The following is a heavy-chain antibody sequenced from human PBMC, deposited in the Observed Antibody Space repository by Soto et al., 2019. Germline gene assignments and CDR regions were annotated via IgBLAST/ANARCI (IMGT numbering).Heavy chain of an antibody. Sequence: ASVKVSCKASGGTFSSYAISWVRQAPGQGLEWVGGIIPIFGTANYAQKFQGRVTITADKSTSTAYMELSSLRSEDTAVYYCARARLSSSWYYFDYWGQGTLVTVSS. D-gene: IGHD6-13*01. CDR2: IIPIFGTA. CDR1: GGTFSSYA. CDR3: ARARLSSSWYYFDY. J-gene: IGHJ4*02. V-gene: IGHV1-69*06.